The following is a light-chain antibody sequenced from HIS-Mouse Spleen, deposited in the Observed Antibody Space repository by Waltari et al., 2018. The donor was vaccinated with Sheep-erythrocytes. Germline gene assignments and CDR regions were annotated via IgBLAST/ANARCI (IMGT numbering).Light chain of an antibody. CDR2: LNSDGSN. CDR1: SGHSSYA. Sequence: QLVLTQSPSASASLGASVKLTCTLSSGHSSYAIAWHQQQPEKGPRYLMKLNSDGSNRKGGGIPARFSGSSSGAERYLTISSLQSEDEADYYCQTWGTGIQVFGGGTKLTVL. CDR3: QTWGTGIQV. J-gene: IGLJ3*02. V-gene: IGLV4-69*01.